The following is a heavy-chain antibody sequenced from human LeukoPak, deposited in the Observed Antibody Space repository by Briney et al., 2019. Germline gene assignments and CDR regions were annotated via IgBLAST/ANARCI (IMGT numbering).Heavy chain of an antibody. CDR3: ARAPLSGSYLINWFDP. D-gene: IGHD1-26*01. J-gene: IGHJ5*02. Sequence: PGGSLRLSCAASGFTVSRNYMSWVRQAPGKGLEWVSVLYSGGSTNYADSVKGRFTISRDNSKNTLYLQMNSLRAEDTAVYYCARAPLSGSYLINWFDPWGQGTLVTVSS. CDR1: GFTVSRNY. CDR2: LYSGGST. V-gene: IGHV3-53*01.